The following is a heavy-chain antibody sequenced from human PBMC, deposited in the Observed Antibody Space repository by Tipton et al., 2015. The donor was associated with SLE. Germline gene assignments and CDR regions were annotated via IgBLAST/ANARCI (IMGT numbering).Heavy chain of an antibody. D-gene: IGHD1-7*01. J-gene: IGHJ4*02. V-gene: IGHV4-59*01. CDR3: ARENYYFDY. Sequence: TLSLTCTVSGGSISSYYWSWIRQPPGKGLEWIGYIYYSGSTNYNPSLKSRVTISVDTSKNQFSLKLNSVTAADTAVYYCARENYYFDYWGQGTLVTVSS. CDR1: GGSISSYY. CDR2: IYYSGST.